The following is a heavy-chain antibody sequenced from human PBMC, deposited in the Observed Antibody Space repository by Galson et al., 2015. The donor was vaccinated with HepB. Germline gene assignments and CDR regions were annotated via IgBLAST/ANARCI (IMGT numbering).Heavy chain of an antibody. CDR1: GFSLSTSGMC. Sequence: PALVKPTQTLTLTCTFSGFSLSTSGMCVSWIRQPPGKALEWLARIDWDDDKYYSTSLKTRLTISKDTSKNQVVLTMTNMDPVDTATYYCARGTIVVVPAAIGFFDYYYYYMDVWGKGTTVTVSS. D-gene: IGHD2-2*01. J-gene: IGHJ6*03. CDR3: ARGTIVVVPAAIGFFDYYYYYMDV. CDR2: IDWDDDK. V-gene: IGHV2-70*11.